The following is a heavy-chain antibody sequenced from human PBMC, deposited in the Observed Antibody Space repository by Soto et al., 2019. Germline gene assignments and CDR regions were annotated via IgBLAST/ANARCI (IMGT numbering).Heavy chain of an antibody. CDR2: IFYSGSI. D-gene: IGHD1-26*01. CDR1: GASISDYY. V-gene: IGHV4-59*12. CDR3: ARVGGAPLGAFDI. Sequence: QVQLQESGPGLVKPSETLSLTCSVSGASISDYYWSWIRQPPGKGLEWIGYIFYSGSIKYNPSLTSRFTVSVDTSKNQFSLKVNSVTAADTAVYYCARVGGAPLGAFDIWGQGTMVTVSS. J-gene: IGHJ3*02.